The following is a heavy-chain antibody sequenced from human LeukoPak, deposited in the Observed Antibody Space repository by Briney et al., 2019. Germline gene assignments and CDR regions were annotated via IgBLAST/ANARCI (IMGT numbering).Heavy chain of an antibody. D-gene: IGHD6-6*01. J-gene: IGHJ4*02. Sequence: GGSLRLSCAVSGFTFSSYAMSWVRQVPGKGLEWVSVISGSGDNTYYADSVKGRFTISRDNSKNMLYLQMNSLRAEDTAVYYCAKWKYSNSGIDDYWGQGTLVTVSS. CDR1: GFTFSSYA. V-gene: IGHV3-23*01. CDR2: ISGSGDNT. CDR3: AKWKYSNSGIDDY.